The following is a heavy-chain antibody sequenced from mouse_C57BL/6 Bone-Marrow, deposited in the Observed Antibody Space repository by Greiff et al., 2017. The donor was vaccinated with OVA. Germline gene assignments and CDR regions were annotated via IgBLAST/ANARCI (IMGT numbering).Heavy chain of an antibody. CDR2: IYPGGGDT. D-gene: IGHD3-3*01. J-gene: IGHJ1*03. Sequence: QVHLQQSGAELVKPGASVKISCKASGYAFSSYWMNWVKQRPGKGLEWIGRIYPGGGDTNYNGKFKGKATLTADKSSSTAYMQLSSLTSEDSAVYFCARAGGCWYFDVWGTGTTVTVSS. CDR1: GYAFSSYW. V-gene: IGHV1-80*01. CDR3: ARAGGCWYFDV.